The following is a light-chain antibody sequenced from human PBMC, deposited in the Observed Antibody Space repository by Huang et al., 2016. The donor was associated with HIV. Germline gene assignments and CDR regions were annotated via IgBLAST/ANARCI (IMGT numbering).Light chain of an antibody. CDR2: KVF. CDR1: QSLEYSDGNTY. J-gene: IGKJ2*01. CDR3: MQGTHWPPYT. V-gene: IGKV2-30*01. Sequence: DVVLSQSPLSLPVTLGQSASISCRSSQSLEYSDGNTYLNWFHQRPGQPPRRLIYKVFKRDAGVPDRFSGSGSGTDFTLKISRVEAEDVGIYYCMQGTHWPPYTFGQGTKLEI.